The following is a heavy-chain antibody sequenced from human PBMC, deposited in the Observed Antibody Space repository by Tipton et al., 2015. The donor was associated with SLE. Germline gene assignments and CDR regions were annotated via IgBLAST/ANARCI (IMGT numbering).Heavy chain of an antibody. D-gene: IGHD3-22*01. J-gene: IGHJ4*02. CDR1: GGSISSYY. V-gene: IGHV4-59*01. CDR3: ARQNYYDSSGYYHPFDH. CDR2: IYYSGST. Sequence: LRLSCTVSGGSISSYYWSWIRQPPGKGLEWIGYIYYSGSTNYNPSLKSRVTISVDTSKNQFSLKLSSVTAADTAVYYCARQNYYDSSGYYHPFDHWGQGTLVTVSS.